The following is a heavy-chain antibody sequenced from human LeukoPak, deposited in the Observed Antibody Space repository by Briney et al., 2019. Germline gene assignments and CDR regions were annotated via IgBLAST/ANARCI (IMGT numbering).Heavy chain of an antibody. D-gene: IGHD3-9*01. CDR2: INFIGRT. V-gene: IGHV4-39*01. Sequence: SETLSLTCTVSGFSVSDPLSYWGWVRQPPGKGLEWIAEINFIGRTSYNSSLNSRVTMSVDTSKNQFSLKMTSLTAAGTAVYFCARLTKGRYFDYIFAFWGQGILVTVSS. J-gene: IGHJ4*02. CDR1: GFSVSDPLSY. CDR3: ARLTKGRYFDYIFAF.